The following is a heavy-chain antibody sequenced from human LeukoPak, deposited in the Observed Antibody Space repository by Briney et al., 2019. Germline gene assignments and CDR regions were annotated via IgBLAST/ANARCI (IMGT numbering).Heavy chain of an antibody. CDR2: IWYDGSNK. J-gene: IGHJ4*02. Sequence: PGGSLRLSCAASGFTFSSYGMHWVRQDPGKGLEWVAVIWYDGSNKYYADSVKGRLTISRDNSKNTVYLQMNSLRAEDTAVYYCARELSPIVKYDFDSWGQGTQVTVSS. V-gene: IGHV3-33*01. CDR1: GFTFSSYG. D-gene: IGHD1-26*01. CDR3: ARELSPIVKYDFDS.